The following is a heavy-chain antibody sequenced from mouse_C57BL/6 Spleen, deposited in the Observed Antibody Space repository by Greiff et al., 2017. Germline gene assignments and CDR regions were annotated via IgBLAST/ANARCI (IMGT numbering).Heavy chain of an antibody. D-gene: IGHD3-2*02. V-gene: IGHV1-26*01. CDR1: GYTFTDYY. Sequence: EVQLQQSGPELVKPGASVKISCKASGYTFTDYYMNWVKQSHGKSLEWIGDINPNNGGTSYNQKFKGKATLTVDKSSSTAYMELRSLTSEDSAVYYCATRDSSGYTPGRAMDYWGQGTSVTVSS. J-gene: IGHJ4*01. CDR2: INPNNGGT. CDR3: ATRDSSGYTPGRAMDY.